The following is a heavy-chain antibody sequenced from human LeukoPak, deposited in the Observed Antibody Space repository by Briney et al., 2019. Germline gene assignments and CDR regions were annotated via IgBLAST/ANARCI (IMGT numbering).Heavy chain of an antibody. J-gene: IGHJ5*02. V-gene: IGHV3-30-3*01. CDR2: ISYDGSNK. Sequence: HPGGSLRLSCAASGFTFSSYAMHWVRQAPGKGLEWVAVISYDGSNKYYADSVKGRFTISRDNSKNTLYLQMNSLRAEDTAVYYCARVSPGYSSGWYEFDPWGQGTLVTVSS. CDR1: GFTFSSYA. D-gene: IGHD6-19*01. CDR3: ARVSPGYSSGWYEFDP.